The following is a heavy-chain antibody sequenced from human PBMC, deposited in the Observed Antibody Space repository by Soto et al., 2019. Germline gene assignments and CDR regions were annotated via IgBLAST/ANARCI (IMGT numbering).Heavy chain of an antibody. CDR1: GNTFTYRY. V-gene: IGHV1-45*02. D-gene: IGHD1-26*01. Sequence: QMQLVQSGAEVKKTGSSVTVSCKALGNTFTYRYLHWVRKAPGQALEWMGWITPSSGDAHYAQKCQARATITRDRSINTAYMQMSSLRSEDTAMYFCAGGGAGSGPFTWELPDHWGQGTLVTVSS. CDR2: ITPSSGDA. CDR3: AGGGAGSGPFTWELPDH. J-gene: IGHJ4*02.